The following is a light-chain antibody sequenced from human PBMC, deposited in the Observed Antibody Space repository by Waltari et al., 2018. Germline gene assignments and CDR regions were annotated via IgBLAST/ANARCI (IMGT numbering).Light chain of an antibody. CDR3: QHYSSYSRA. CDR2: AAS. V-gene: IGKV1-5*03. CDR1: PSISRW. J-gene: IGKJ1*01. Sequence: DIQMTQSPSTLSASVGDRVTITCRASPSISRWLAWYQQKPGKAPKLLIYAASSLESGVPLRFSGSGSGTEFTLTISSLQPDDFAIYYCQHYSSYSRAFGQGTKVEI.